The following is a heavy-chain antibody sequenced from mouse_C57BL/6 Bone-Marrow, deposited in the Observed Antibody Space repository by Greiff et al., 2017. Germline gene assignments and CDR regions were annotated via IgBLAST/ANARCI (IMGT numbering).Heavy chain of an antibody. J-gene: IGHJ1*03. V-gene: IGHV7-1*01. CDR2: SRNKANDYTT. CDR3: ARDATTVPYWYFDV. CDR1: GFTFSDFY. Sequence: DVKLVESGGGLVQSGRSLRLSCATSGFTFSDFYMEWVRQAPGKGLEWIAASRNKANDYTTEYSASVKGRFIVSRDTSQSILYLQMNALRAEDTAIYYCARDATTVPYWYFDVWGTGTTV. D-gene: IGHD1-1*01.